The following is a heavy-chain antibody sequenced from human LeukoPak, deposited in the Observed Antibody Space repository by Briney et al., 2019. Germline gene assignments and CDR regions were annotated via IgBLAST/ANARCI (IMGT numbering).Heavy chain of an antibody. Sequence: ASVKVSCKASGYTFTSYYMHWVRQAPGQGLEWMGIINPSGGSTSYAQKFQGRVTMTRDTSTSTVYMELSGLRSEDTAVYYCAKARYGTVVTGYFDYWGQGTLVTVSS. CDR3: AKARYGTVVTGYFDY. J-gene: IGHJ4*02. CDR1: GYTFTSYY. V-gene: IGHV1-46*01. D-gene: IGHD4-23*01. CDR2: INPSGGST.